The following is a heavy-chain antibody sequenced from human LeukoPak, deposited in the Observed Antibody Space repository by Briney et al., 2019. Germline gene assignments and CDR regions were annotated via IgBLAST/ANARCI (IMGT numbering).Heavy chain of an antibody. CDR3: ARAGSSLVWFAP. J-gene: IGHJ5*02. CDR1: GGTFSSYA. D-gene: IGHD6-6*01. CDR2: IIPIFGIA. V-gene: IGHV1-69*04. Sequence: GASVKVSCKASGGTFSSYAISWVRQAPGQGLEWMGRIIPIFGIANYAQKFQGRVTITADKSTSPAYMELSSLRSAATAVYSCARAGSSLVWFAPWGQGTLVTVSS.